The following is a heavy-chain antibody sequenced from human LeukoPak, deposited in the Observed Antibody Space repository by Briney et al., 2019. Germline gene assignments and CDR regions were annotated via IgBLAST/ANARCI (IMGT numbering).Heavy chain of an antibody. CDR1: GFTFSTYG. V-gene: IGHV3-21*01. CDR2: ISSSSSYI. D-gene: IGHD1-26*01. CDR3: ARDSRLVGEWELYFDY. Sequence: GGSLRLSCAASGFTFSTYGMSWVRQAPGKGLEWVSSISSSSSYIYYADSVKGRFTISRDNAKNSLYLQMNSLRAEDTAVYYCARDSRLVGEWELYFDYWGQGTLVTVSS. J-gene: IGHJ4*02.